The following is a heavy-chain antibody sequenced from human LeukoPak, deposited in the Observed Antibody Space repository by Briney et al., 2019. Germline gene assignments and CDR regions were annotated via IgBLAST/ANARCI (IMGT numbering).Heavy chain of an antibody. Sequence: GGSLRLSCAASGFTFSSYAMRWVRHAPGKGLEWVSAISGSAGSTYYADSVKGRFTISRDNSKNTLYLQMNSLRAEDTAVYYCAKFGAALPQKRLGTNTFDYWGQGTLVTVSS. CDR1: GFTFSSYA. CDR3: AKFGAALPQKRLGTNTFDY. V-gene: IGHV3-23*01. J-gene: IGHJ4*02. D-gene: IGHD6-6*01. CDR2: ISGSAGST.